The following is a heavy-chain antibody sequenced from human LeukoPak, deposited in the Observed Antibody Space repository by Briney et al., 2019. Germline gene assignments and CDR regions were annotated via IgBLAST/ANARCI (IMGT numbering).Heavy chain of an antibody. Sequence: PSETLSLTCTVSGGSISSHYWSWIRQPPGKGLEWIGYIYYSGSTNCNPSLKSRVTISVDTSKNQFSLKLSSVTAADTAVYYCARGHYDFWSGYLQVGYYYYYYMDVWGKGTTVTVSS. CDR2: IYYSGST. J-gene: IGHJ6*03. CDR1: GGSISSHY. CDR3: ARGHYDFWSGYLQVGYYYYYYMDV. V-gene: IGHV4-59*11. D-gene: IGHD3-3*01.